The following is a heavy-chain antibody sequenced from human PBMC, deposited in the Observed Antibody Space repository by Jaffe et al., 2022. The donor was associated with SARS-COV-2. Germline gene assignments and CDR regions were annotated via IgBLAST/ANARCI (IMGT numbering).Heavy chain of an antibody. CDR1: GFTFSSYG. Sequence: QVQLVESGGGVVQPGRSLRLSCAASGFTFSSYGMHWVRQAPGKGLEWVAVISYDGSNKYYADSVKGRFTISRDNSKNTLYLQMNSLRAEDTAVYYCAKDPMRGPYYYYGMDVWGQGTTVTVSS. CDR2: ISYDGSNK. D-gene: IGHD3-22*01. J-gene: IGHJ6*02. CDR3: AKDPMRGPYYYYGMDV. V-gene: IGHV3-30*18.